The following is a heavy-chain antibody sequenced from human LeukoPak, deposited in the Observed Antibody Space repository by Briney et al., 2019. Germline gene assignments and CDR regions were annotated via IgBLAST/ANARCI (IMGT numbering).Heavy chain of an antibody. V-gene: IGHV1-69*13. J-gene: IGHJ5*02. D-gene: IGHD1/OR15-1a*01. CDR1: GGTFSSYA. CDR2: ITPMFGTA. Sequence: ASVKVSCKASGGTFSSYAISWVRQAPGQGPEWMGGITPMFGTAKYAQKFQGRVTITADESTSTAYMELSSLRSEDTAVYYCARSPGFGTTPFNWFDPWGQGTLVTVSS. CDR3: ARSPGFGTTPFNWFDP.